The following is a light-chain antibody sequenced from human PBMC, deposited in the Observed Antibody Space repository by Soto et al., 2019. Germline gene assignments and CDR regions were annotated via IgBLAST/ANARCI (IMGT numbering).Light chain of an antibody. CDR2: GNS. CDR3: QSYDSSLSGWV. V-gene: IGLV1-40*01. Sequence: QSVLTQPPSVSGAPGQRVTISYTGSSSNIGAGYDVHWYQQLPGTAPKLLISGNSNRPSGVPDRFSGSKSGTSASLAITGLQAEDDADYYCQSYDSSLSGWVFGGGTQLTVL. J-gene: IGLJ3*02. CDR1: SSNIGAGYD.